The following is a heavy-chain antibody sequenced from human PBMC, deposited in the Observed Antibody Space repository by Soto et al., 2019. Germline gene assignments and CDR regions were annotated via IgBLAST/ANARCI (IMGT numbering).Heavy chain of an antibody. D-gene: IGHD6-13*01. Sequence: ASVKVSCKASGGTFSSYAISWVRQAPGQGLGWMGGIIPIFGTANDAQKFQGRVTITADESTSTAYMELSSLRSEDTAVYYCARVVYSSSWDYWGQGTLVTVSS. V-gene: IGHV1-69*13. CDR2: IIPIFGTA. CDR3: ARVVYSSSWDY. CDR1: GGTFSSYA. J-gene: IGHJ4*02.